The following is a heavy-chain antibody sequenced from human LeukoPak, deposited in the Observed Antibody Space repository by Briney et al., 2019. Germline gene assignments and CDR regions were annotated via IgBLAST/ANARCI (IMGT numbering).Heavy chain of an antibody. CDR2: LSGSGSSA. J-gene: IGHJ4*02. CDR3: AKGLTNLGDD. V-gene: IGHV3-23*01. CDR1: GFTFSTYA. Sequence: GGSLRLSCAASGFTFSTYAMSWVRQAPGKGLEWVSGLSGSGSSAYYADSVKGRFTISRDNSKNTLYLQMNSLRPEDTAVYYCAKGLTNLGDDWGQGTLVTVSS. D-gene: IGHD3-9*01.